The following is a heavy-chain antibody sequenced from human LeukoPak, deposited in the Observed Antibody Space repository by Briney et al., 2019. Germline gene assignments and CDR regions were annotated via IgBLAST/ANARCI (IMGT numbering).Heavy chain of an antibody. J-gene: IGHJ4*02. V-gene: IGHV4-59*11. CDR2: IYYSGST. CDR1: GGSISSHY. Sequence: SETLSLTCTVSGGSISSHYWSWIRQPPGKGLEWIGYIYYSGSTNYNPSLKSRVTISVDTSKNQFSLKLSSVTAADTAVYYCARSGWNYGIDYWGQGTLVTVSS. CDR3: ARSGWNYGIDY. D-gene: IGHD1-7*01.